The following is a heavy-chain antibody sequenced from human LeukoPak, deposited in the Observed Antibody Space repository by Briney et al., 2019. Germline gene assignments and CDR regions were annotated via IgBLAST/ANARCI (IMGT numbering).Heavy chain of an antibody. J-gene: IGHJ6*02. V-gene: IGHV4-59*01. CDR2: IYYSGST. CDR1: GGSISSYY. CDR3: VRDITYYYGSGTGRYGMDV. Sequence: SETLSLTCTVSGGSISSYYWSWIRQPPGKGLEWIGYIYYSGSTNYNPSLKSRVTISVDTSKNQFSLKLSSVTAADTAVYYCVRDITYYYGSGTGRYGMDVWGQGTTVTVSS. D-gene: IGHD3-10*01.